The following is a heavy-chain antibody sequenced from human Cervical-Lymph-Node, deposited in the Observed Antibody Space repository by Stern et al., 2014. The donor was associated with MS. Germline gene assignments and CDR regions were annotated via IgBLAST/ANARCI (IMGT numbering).Heavy chain of an antibody. CDR2: IDWNSGSI. Sequence: EVQLEESGGGLVQPGRSLRLSCAASGFTFDDYAMHWVRQAPGKGLEWVSGIDWNSGSIDYADSVKGRFTISRDNAKNSLYLQMNSLSAEDTALYYCAKAALRYDFWSGFDYWGQGTLVTVSS. V-gene: IGHV3-9*01. CDR3: AKAALRYDFWSGFDY. CDR1: GFTFDDYA. J-gene: IGHJ4*02. D-gene: IGHD3-3*01.